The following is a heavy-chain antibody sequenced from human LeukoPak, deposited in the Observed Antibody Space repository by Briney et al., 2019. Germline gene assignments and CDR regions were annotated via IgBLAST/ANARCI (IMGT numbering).Heavy chain of an antibody. CDR1: VYTFTGYY. V-gene: IGHV1-2*02. CDR3: ARGSRWFGELHGKANY. D-gene: IGHD3-10*01. J-gene: IGHJ4*02. Sequence: ASVKVSCKASVYTFTGYYMHWVRQAPGQGREGMGWINPNSGGTNYAQKFQGRVTMTRDTSISTAYMELSRLRSDDTAVYYCARGSRWFGELHGKANYWGQGTLVTVSS. CDR2: INPNSGGT.